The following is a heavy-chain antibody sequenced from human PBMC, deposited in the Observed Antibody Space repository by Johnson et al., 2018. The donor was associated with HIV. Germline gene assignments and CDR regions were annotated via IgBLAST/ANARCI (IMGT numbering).Heavy chain of an antibody. CDR1: GFTFSSYG. CDR2: IWYDGNNK. Sequence: QVQLVESGGGVVQPGRSLRLSCAASGFTFSSYGMHWVRQAPGKGLEWVAVIWYDGNNKYYADSVKGRFTVSRDNSRNTLYLQMNSLRAEDTAVYYCARESTAWGGDYVGYGLDIWGQGTMVTVSS. J-gene: IGHJ3*02. V-gene: IGHV3-33*08. CDR3: ARESTAWGGDYVGYGLDI. D-gene: IGHD4-17*01.